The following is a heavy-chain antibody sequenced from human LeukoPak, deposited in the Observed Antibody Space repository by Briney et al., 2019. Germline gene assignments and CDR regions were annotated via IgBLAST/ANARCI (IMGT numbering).Heavy chain of an antibody. J-gene: IGHJ4*02. Sequence: PGGSLRLSCAASGFTFSSYWMHWVRQAPGKGLVWVSRINSDGSTTTYADSVKGRFTISRDNAKNTLYLQMNSLRADDTAVYYCASNRLSGYDPSPFDYWGQGTLVTVSS. V-gene: IGHV3-74*01. CDR3: ASNRLSGYDPSPFDY. D-gene: IGHD3-16*01. CDR1: GFTFSSYW. CDR2: INSDGSTT.